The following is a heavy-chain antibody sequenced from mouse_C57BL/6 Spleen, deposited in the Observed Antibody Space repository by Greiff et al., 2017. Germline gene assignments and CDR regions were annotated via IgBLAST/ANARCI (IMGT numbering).Heavy chain of an antibody. J-gene: IGHJ4*01. Sequence: VKLQQPGAELVKPGASVKMSCKASGYTFTSYWITWVKQRPGQGLEWIGDIYPGSGSPNYNEKFKSKATLTVDTSSSTAYMQLSSLTSEDSAVYYCARWGTGKDYAMDYWGQGTSVTVSS. CDR1: GYTFTSYW. CDR3: ARWGTGKDYAMDY. CDR2: IYPGSGSP. D-gene: IGHD4-1*01. V-gene: IGHV1-55*01.